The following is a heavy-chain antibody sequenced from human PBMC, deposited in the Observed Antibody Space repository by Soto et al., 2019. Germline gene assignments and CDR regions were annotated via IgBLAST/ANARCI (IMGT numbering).Heavy chain of an antibody. Sequence: SETLSLTCTVSGGSISSYYWSWIRQPPGKGLEWIGYIYYSGSTNYNPSLKSRVTISVDTSKSQFSLKLSSVTAADTAVYYCARGGGWYEEYYYYGMDVWGQGTTVTVSS. CDR2: IYYSGST. CDR1: GGSISSYY. J-gene: IGHJ6*02. D-gene: IGHD6-19*01. CDR3: ARGGGWYEEYYYYGMDV. V-gene: IGHV4-59*01.